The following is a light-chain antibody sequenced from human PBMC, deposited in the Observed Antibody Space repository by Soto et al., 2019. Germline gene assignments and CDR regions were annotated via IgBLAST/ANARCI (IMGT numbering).Light chain of an antibody. CDR1: QSLLHITGETF. J-gene: IGKJ5*01. Sequence: VVITPTPLSLTVAPVQQASIFYKSTQSLLHITGETFLFWYRQEPGQSPQLLIYEVSTRVSGVPDRFSGSGSGTDFTLEISRVETDDVGIYYCMQSTQLPPTFGQGTRLENK. CDR3: MQSTQLPPT. V-gene: IGKV2D-29*02. CDR2: EVS.